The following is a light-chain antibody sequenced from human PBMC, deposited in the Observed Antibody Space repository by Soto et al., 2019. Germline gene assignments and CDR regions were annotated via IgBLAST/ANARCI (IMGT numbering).Light chain of an antibody. CDR2: GAS. V-gene: IGKV3-15*01. Sequence: EVVMTQSPATLSVSPGERATLSCRASQSISSNLAWYQQKPGQPPRLLIYGASTRATGIPARFGGSGSGTEFTLTIRSLQSEDFAVYYCQQYNNWPPWTFGQGTKVEIK. CDR3: QQYNNWPPWT. J-gene: IGKJ1*01. CDR1: QSISSN.